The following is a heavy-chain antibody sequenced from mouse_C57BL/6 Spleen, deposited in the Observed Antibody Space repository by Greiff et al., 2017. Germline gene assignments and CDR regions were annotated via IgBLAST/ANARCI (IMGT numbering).Heavy chain of an antibody. CDR3: ARSPYDYVSAWFAY. J-gene: IGHJ3*01. Sequence: VMLVESAAELVRPGTSVKVSCKASGYAFTNYLIEWVKQRPGQGLEWIGVINPGSGGTNYNEKFKGKATLTADKSSSTAYMQLSSLTSEDSAVYFCARSPYDYVSAWFAYWGQGTLVTVSA. CDR1: GYAFTNYL. D-gene: IGHD2-4*01. V-gene: IGHV1-54*01. CDR2: INPGSGGT.